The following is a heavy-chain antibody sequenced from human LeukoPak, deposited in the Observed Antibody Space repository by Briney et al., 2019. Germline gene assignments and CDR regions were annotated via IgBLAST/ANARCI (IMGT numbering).Heavy chain of an antibody. V-gene: IGHV3-23*01. CDR3: AREVGYCGASSCSEYFDY. Sequence: GGSLRLSCAASGFTFSRHAMTWVRQAPGKGLEWVSAISGAGGSTYYADSVKGRFTISRDNSKNTLYLQVNSLRAEDTAVYFCAREVGYCGASSCSEYFDYWGQGTLVNGSS. CDR1: GFTFSRHA. CDR2: ISGAGGST. D-gene: IGHD6-19*01. J-gene: IGHJ4*02.